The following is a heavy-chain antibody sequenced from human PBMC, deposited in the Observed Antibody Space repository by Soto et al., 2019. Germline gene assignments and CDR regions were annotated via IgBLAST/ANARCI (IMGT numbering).Heavy chain of an antibody. Sequence: SETLSLTCAVYGGSFSGYYWSWIRQPPGKGLEWIGEINHSGSTNYNPSLKSRVTISVDTSKNQFSLKLSSVTAADTAVYYCAGGSDRPLPLSGGNNWFDPWGQGTLVTVSS. D-gene: IGHD6-6*01. V-gene: IGHV4-34*01. CDR2: INHSGST. CDR1: GGSFSGYY. J-gene: IGHJ5*02. CDR3: AGGSDRPLPLSGGNNWFDP.